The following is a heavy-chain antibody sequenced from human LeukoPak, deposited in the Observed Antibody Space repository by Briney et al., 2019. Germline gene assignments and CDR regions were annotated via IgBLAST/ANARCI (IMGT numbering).Heavy chain of an antibody. CDR3: AKMPVSYSSGWTNFDY. V-gene: IGHV3-23*01. Sequence: PGRSLRLSCAASGFTFSNYAMSWVRQAPGKGLEWVSGISGSGSSTYYADSVKGRFTISRDNSKNTLYVQMNSLRAGDTAVYFCAKMPVSYSSGWTNFDYWGQGTLVTVSS. J-gene: IGHJ4*02. D-gene: IGHD6-19*01. CDR1: GFTFSNYA. CDR2: ISGSGSST.